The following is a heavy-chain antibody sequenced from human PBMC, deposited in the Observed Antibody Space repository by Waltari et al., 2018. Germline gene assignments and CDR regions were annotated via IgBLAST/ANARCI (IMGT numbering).Heavy chain of an antibody. CDR3: ARGPDYYDSSGYIDY. V-gene: IGHV4-61*01. J-gene: IGHJ4*02. CDR1: GGSVSSGSYY. D-gene: IGHD3-22*01. Sequence: QVQLQESGPGLVKPSETLSLTCTVSGGSVSSGSYYWSWIRQPPGKGLEWIGYIYYSGSTNYNPSLKSRVTISVDTSKNQFSLKLSSVTAADTAVYYCARGPDYYDSSGYIDYWGQGTLVTVSS. CDR2: IYYSGST.